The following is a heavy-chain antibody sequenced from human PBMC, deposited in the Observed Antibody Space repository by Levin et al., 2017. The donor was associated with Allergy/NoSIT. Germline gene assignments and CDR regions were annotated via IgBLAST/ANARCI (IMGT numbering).Heavy chain of an antibody. CDR1: GYIFSSQA. CDR2: INTNTGNP. CDR3: ARDRHYNPRFGIDV. J-gene: IGHJ3*01. V-gene: IGHV7-4-1*02. D-gene: IGHD3-3*01. Sequence: GESLKISCKATGYIFSSQAIHWVRQAPGQGLEWMGWINTNTGNPNYAQGRTGRFVFSLDASDSTAHLLITDLQADDSGVYYCARDRHYNPRFGIDVWGQGTLVTVSS.